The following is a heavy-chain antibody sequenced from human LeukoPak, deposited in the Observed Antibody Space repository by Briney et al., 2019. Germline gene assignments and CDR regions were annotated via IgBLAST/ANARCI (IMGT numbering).Heavy chain of an antibody. CDR2: INAGNGNT. CDR1: GYTFTSYA. CDR3: ARGGDYYYYGMDV. J-gene: IGHJ6*02. V-gene: IGHV1-3*01. Sequence: EASVKVSCKASGYTFTSYAMHWVRQAPGQRLEWMGWINAGNGNTKYSQKFQGRVTITKDTSASTAYMELSSLRSEDTAVYYCARGGDYYYYGMDVWGQGTTVTVSS.